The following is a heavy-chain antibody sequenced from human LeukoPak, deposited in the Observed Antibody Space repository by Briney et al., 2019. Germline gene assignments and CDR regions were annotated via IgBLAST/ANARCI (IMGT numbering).Heavy chain of an antibody. CDR1: GFTFSSYA. CDR2: ISYDGSNK. Sequence: GRSLRLSCAASGFTFSSYAMHWVRQAPGKGLEWVAVISYDGSNKYYADSVKGRFTISRDNSKNTLYLQMNSLRAEDTAVYYCARGGVGDGYNLVYNWFDPWGQGTLVTVSS. D-gene: IGHD5-24*01. J-gene: IGHJ5*02. V-gene: IGHV3-30-3*01. CDR3: ARGGVGDGYNLVYNWFDP.